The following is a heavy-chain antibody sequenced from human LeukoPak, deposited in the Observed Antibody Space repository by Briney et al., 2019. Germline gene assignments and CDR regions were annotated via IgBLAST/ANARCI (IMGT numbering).Heavy chain of an antibody. J-gene: IGHJ4*02. CDR1: GGSISSYH. D-gene: IGHD3-22*01. CDR2: IYYSGST. CDR3: ARRLTYYYDSSGYIFDS. Sequence: SETLSLTCTVSGGSISSYHWSWIRQPPGKGLEWIGDIYYSGSTNYNPSLKSRVTISVDTSKNHFSLKLSSVTAADTAVYYCARRLTYYYDSSGYIFDSWGQGTLVTVSS. V-gene: IGHV4-59*01.